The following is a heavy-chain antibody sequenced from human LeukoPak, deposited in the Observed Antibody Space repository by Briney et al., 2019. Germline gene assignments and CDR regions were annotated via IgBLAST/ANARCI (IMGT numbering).Heavy chain of an antibody. CDR2: INSDGSSR. J-gene: IGHJ4*02. CDR1: GFTFSSYW. Sequence: PGGSLRLSCAASGFTFSSYWMHWVRQAPGKGLVWVSRINSDGSSRSYADSVKGRFTISRDNAKNTLYLQMNSLRAEDTAVFYCARDQYDTWSRRGNFDSWGQGTLAIVSS. CDR3: ARDQYDTWSRRGNFDS. D-gene: IGHD3-3*01. V-gene: IGHV3-74*01.